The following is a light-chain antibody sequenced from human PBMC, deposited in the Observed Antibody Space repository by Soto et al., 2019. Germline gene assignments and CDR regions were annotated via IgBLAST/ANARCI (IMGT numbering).Light chain of an antibody. CDR1: SSDVGAYNF. CDR2: NVY. Sequence: QSALTQPASVSGSPGQSITISCTGTSSDVGAYNFVSWHQQHPGKAPKLMIYNVYDRPSGISYRFSGSKSGTTASLTISGVQTEDEADYYCCSYAGSSTLIFGGGTKLTVL. CDR3: CSYAGSSTLI. J-gene: IGLJ2*01. V-gene: IGLV2-14*03.